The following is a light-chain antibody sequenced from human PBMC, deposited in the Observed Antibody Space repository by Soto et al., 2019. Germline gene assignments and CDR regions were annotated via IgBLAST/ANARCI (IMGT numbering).Light chain of an antibody. Sequence: VLTQSPGTLSLSPGERATLSCRASQSISNSYLAWHQQKPGQAPRLLIYGASSRATGIPDRFSGSGSGTDFTLTISRLEPEDFAVYYCQQYGTSPWTFGQGTKVEVK. J-gene: IGKJ1*01. CDR3: QQYGTSPWT. CDR1: QSISNSY. V-gene: IGKV3-20*01. CDR2: GAS.